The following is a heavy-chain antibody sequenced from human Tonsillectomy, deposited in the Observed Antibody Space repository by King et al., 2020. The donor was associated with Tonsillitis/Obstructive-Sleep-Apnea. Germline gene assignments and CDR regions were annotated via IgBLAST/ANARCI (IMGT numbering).Heavy chain of an antibody. Sequence: VQLVESGGGVVQPGRSLRLSCAASGFTFSSYAMHWVRQAPGKGLEWVAVISFDGSNKYYADSVKGRFTISRDNSKNTVYLQMNSLRAEDTAVYYCARDMAWGLGGVVRSFDYWGQGTLVTVSS. V-gene: IGHV3-30*04. D-gene: IGHD3-16*01. J-gene: IGHJ4*02. CDR1: GFTFSSYA. CDR2: ISFDGSNK. CDR3: ARDMAWGLGGVVRSFDY.